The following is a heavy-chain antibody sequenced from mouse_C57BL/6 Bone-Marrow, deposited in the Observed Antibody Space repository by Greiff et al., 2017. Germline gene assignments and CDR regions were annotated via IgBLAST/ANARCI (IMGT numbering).Heavy chain of an antibody. J-gene: IGHJ4*01. CDR3: AIPGDLTAYAMDY. CDR1: GYTFPSYW. V-gene: IGHV1-74*01. CDR2: INPSDSDT. D-gene: IGHD4-1*01. Sequence: QVQLQQPGAELVKPGASVKVSCKASGYTFPSYWKPWVKQRPGQGLEWIGRINPSDSDTNSNQKFKGKATLTVDKSSSTAYMQLSILTSEASAVYYCAIPGDLTAYAMDYWGQGTSVTVSS.